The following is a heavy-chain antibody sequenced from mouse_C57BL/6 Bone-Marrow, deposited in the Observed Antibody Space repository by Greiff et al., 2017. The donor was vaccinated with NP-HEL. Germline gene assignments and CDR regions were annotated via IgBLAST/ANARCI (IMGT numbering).Heavy chain of an antibody. V-gene: IGHV5-12*01. D-gene: IGHD1-1*01. J-gene: IGHJ1*03. CDR3: ARRGNYYGSSYRYFDV. Sequence: EVQLVESGGGLVQPGGSLKLSCAASGFTFSDYYMYWVRQTPEKRLEWVAYISNGGGSTYYPDTVKGRFTISRDNAKNTLYLQMSRLKSEDTAMYYCARRGNYYGSSYRYFDVWGTGTTVTVSS. CDR2: ISNGGGST. CDR1: GFTFSDYY.